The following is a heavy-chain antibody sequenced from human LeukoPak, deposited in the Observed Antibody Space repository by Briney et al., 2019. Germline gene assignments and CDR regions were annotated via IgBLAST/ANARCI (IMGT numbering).Heavy chain of an antibody. Sequence: PSETLSLTCTLSRGSIMTTHWWGWVRQPPGKGLERIGEIYHTGTTNYSPSLKSRLTISVDQSRNQFSLKLSSVTAADTAVYYCARQGDCSSTSCHVDYWGQGTLVTVSS. V-gene: IGHV4-4*02. J-gene: IGHJ4*02. CDR2: IYHTGTT. CDR1: RGSIMTTHW. D-gene: IGHD2-2*01. CDR3: ARQGDCSSTSCHVDY.